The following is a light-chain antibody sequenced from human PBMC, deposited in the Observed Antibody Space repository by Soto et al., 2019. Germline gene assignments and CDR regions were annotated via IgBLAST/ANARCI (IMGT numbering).Light chain of an antibody. CDR3: QQYSNCPET. V-gene: IGKV3-15*01. CDR2: DAS. CDR1: QSVSSN. Sequence: EIVMTQSPATLSVSPGERATLSCRASQSVSSNLAWYQQKVGQAPRLLIYDASTRATGVPARFSGSGSGTEFTLTISSLQSEDFAVYYCQQYSNCPETFGQGTKLDIK. J-gene: IGKJ1*01.